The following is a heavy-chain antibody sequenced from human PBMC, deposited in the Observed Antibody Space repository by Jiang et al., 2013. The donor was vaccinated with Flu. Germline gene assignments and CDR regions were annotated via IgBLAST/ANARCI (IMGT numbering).Heavy chain of an antibody. D-gene: IGHD3-16*01. V-gene: IGHV1-69*01. J-gene: IGHJ6*02. Sequence: GAEVKKPGSSVKVSCKASGGTFSSYAISWVRQAPGQGLEWMGGIIPIFGTANYAQKFQGRVTITADESTSTAYMELSSLRSEDTAVYYCATSRGGYAGKAGYYYYGMDVWGQGTTVTVSS. CDR2: IIPIFGTA. CDR3: ATSRGGYAGKAGYYYYGMDV. CDR1: GGTFSSYA.